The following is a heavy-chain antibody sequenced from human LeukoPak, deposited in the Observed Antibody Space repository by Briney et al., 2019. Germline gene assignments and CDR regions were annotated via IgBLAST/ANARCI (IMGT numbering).Heavy chain of an antibody. D-gene: IGHD2-21*02. CDR2: ISSSSSYI. CDR1: GFTFSSYS. V-gene: IGHV3-21*01. CDR3: ARHRGRLLLFRGPFDY. Sequence: GGSLRLSCAASGFTFSSYSMNRVRQAPGKGLEWVSSISSSSSYIYYADSVKGRFTISRDNAKNSLYLQMNSLRAEDTAVYYCARHRGRLLLFRGPFDYWGQGTLVTVSS. J-gene: IGHJ4*02.